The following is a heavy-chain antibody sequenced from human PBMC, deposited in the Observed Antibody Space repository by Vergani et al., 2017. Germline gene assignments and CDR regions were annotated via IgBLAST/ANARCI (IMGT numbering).Heavy chain of an antibody. CDR1: GFTFSSYG. V-gene: IGHV3-30*03. D-gene: IGHD5-24*01. CDR3: ARDFRDGYNQDAFDI. J-gene: IGHJ3*02. CDR2: ISYDGSNK. Sequence: QVQLVESGGGVVQPGRSLRLSCAASGFTFSSYGMHWVRQAPGKGLEWVAVISYDGSNKYYADSVKGRFTISRDNSKNTLYLQMNSLRAEDTAVYYCARDFRDGYNQDAFDIWGQGTMVTVSS.